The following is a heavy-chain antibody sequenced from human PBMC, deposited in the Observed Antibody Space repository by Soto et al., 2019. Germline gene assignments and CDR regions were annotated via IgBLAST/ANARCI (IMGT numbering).Heavy chain of an antibody. Sequence: ASVKVSCKASGYTFTSYGISWVRQVPGQGLEWMGWISAYNGNTNYAQKLQGRVTMTTDTSTSTAYMELRSLRSDDTAVYYCARDMSSSVPFSAFDIWGQGTMVTVSS. D-gene: IGHD6-13*01. CDR2: ISAYNGNT. CDR1: GYTFTSYG. J-gene: IGHJ3*02. V-gene: IGHV1-18*01. CDR3: ARDMSSSVPFSAFDI.